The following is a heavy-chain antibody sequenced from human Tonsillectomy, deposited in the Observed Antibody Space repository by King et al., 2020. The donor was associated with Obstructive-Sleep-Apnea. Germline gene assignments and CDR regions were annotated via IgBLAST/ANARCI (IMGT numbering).Heavy chain of an antibody. CDR2: IYYSGRT. Sequence: VQLQESGPGLVKPSQTLSLTCTVSGGSISSGDYYWSWIRQPPGKGLEWIGYIYYSGRTYYNPSLKSRVTISVDTSKNQFSLKLSSVTAADTAVYYCARVGYGDYGGYYFDYWGQGTLVTVSS. V-gene: IGHV4-30-4*01. CDR1: GGSISSGDYY. J-gene: IGHJ4*02. CDR3: ARVGYGDYGGYYFDY. D-gene: IGHD4-17*01.